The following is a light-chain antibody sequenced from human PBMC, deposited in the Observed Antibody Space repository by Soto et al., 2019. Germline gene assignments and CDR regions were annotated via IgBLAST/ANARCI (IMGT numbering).Light chain of an antibody. V-gene: IGKV3-20*01. CDR3: QQYGTSVT. J-gene: IGKJ3*01. CDR1: QRVTSNY. CDR2: GAS. Sequence: EIVLTQSPGTLSLSPGDRATLSCGASQRVTSNYLAWYQQKPGQAPRLLIYGASNRVTGIPDRFSGSGSGTEFTLTISKLESEDFAVYYCQQYGTSVTFGPGTKVDIK.